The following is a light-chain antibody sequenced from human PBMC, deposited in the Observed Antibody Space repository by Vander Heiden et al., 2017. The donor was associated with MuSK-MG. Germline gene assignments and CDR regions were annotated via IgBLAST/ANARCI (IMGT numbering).Light chain of an antibody. V-gene: IGKV1-39*01. CDR2: AAS. J-gene: IGKJ1*01. CDR1: QSITSY. Sequence: DIQMTQSPSSLSASLRDRVTITCRASQSITSYLNWYQQKPGKAPKILIYAASTLQSGVPSRFSGSGSGTDFTLTISRLQPEDFATYYCQQSDTTPWTFGQGTKVEIE. CDR3: QQSDTTPWT.